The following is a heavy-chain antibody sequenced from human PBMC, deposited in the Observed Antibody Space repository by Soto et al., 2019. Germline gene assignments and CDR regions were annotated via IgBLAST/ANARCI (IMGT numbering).Heavy chain of an antibody. D-gene: IGHD1-7*01. CDR1: GYPFTSYY. V-gene: IGHV1-46*01. CDR3: ARDTNYALTYHYYGMDV. CDR2: INPSGGST. Sequence: VKVSCKASGYPFTSYYIHWVRQAPGQGPEWMGIINPSGGSTSYAQKFQGRVTLTRDTSANTVYMELSSLRSEDTAVYYCARDTNYALTYHYYGMDVWGQGTTVTVSS. J-gene: IGHJ6*02.